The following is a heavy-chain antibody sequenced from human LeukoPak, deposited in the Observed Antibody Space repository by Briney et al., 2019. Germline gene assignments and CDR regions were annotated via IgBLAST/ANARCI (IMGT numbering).Heavy chain of an antibody. CDR2: ITGSGGTT. CDR1: GGSISSSN. Sequence: GTLSLTCAVSGGSISSSNWWSWVRQPPGKGLEWLSAITGSGGTTYYAHSVKGRFTSSRDNSKNTLYLQMNTLRAEDTAVYYCAKWGDYDVLTGYYDSDYWGQGTLVTVSS. D-gene: IGHD3-9*01. J-gene: IGHJ4*02. CDR3: AKWGDYDVLTGYYDSDY. V-gene: IGHV3-23*01.